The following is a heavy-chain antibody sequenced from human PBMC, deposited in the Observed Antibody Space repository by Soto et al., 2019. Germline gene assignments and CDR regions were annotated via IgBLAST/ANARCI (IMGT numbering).Heavy chain of an antibody. CDR1: GGSFSGYY. J-gene: IGHJ5*02. CDR3: ARCDSSGYWFDP. V-gene: IGHV4-34*01. Sequence: PSETLSLTCAVYGGSFSGYYWSWIRQPPGKGLEWIGEINHSGSTNYNPSLKSRVTISVDTSKNQFSLKLSSVTAADTAVYYCARCDSSGYWFDPWGQGTLVTVSS. D-gene: IGHD3-22*01. CDR2: INHSGST.